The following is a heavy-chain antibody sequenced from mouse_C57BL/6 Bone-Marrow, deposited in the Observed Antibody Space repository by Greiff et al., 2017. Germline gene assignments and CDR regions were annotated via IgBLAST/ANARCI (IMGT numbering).Heavy chain of an antibody. V-gene: IGHV14-4*01. CDR2: IDPENGDT. J-gene: IGHJ4*01. CDR1: GFNIKDDY. CDR3: TTSYYSNPPDD. D-gene: IGHD2-5*01. Sequence: EVQLQQSGAELVRPGASVKLSCTASGFNIKDDYMHWVKQRPEQGLEWIGWIDPENGDTEYASKFQGKATITADTSSNTAYLQLSSLTSEDTAVYYCTTSYYSNPPDDWGQGTSVTVSS.